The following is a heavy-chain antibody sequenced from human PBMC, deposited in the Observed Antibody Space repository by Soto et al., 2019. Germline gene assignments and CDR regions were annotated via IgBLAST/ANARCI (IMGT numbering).Heavy chain of an antibody. CDR3: ASPTVTPHYGMDV. V-gene: IGHV3-11*01. CDR1: GFTFSDYY. J-gene: IGHJ6*02. D-gene: IGHD4-17*01. Sequence: QVQLVASGGGLVKPGGSLRLSCAASGFTFSDYYMSWIRQAPGKGLEWVSYISSSGSTIYYADSVKGRFTISRDNAKNSLSLQVNSLRAEDTAVYYCASPTVTPHYGMDVWGQGTTVTVSS. CDR2: ISSSGSTI.